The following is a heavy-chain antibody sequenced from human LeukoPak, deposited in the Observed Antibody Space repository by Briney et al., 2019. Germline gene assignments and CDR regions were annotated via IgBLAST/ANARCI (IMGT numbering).Heavy chain of an antibody. CDR3: ARGAKPHYYYYYGMDV. V-gene: IGHV3-11*06. Sequence: PGGSLRLSCAASGFTFSDYYMSWIRQAPGKGLEWVSYISSSSSYTNCADSVKGRFTISRDNAKNSLYLQMNSLRAEDTAVYYCARGAKPHYYYYYGMDVWGKGTTVTVSS. J-gene: IGHJ6*04. CDR1: GFTFSDYY. D-gene: IGHD1-26*01. CDR2: ISSSSSYT.